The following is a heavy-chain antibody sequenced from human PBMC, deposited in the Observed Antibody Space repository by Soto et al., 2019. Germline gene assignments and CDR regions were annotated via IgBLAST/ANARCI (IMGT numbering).Heavy chain of an antibody. CDR1: GGSISSGDYY. CDR3: ARDRLGYCITTSCSEYYFDS. Sequence: SETLSLTCTVSGGSISSGDYYWSWLRQPPGKGLEWIGYIYYSGSTYYNPSLKSRVTISVDTSKNQFSLKLSSVTAADTAVYYCARDRLGYCITTSCSEYYFDSWGQGTLVTVSS. J-gene: IGHJ4*02. V-gene: IGHV4-30-4*01. CDR2: IYYSGST. D-gene: IGHD2-2*01.